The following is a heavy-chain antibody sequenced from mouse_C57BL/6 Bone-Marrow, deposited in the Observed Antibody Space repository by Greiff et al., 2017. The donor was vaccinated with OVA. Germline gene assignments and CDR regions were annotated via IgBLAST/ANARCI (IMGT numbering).Heavy chain of an antibody. J-gene: IGHJ2*01. Sequence: VKLMESGAELARPGASVKLSCKASGYTFTSYGISWVKQRTGQGLEWIGEIYPRSGNTYYNEKFKGKATLTADKSSSTAYMELRSLTSEDSAVYFCARRGGSGYDYWGQGTTLTVSS. CDR3: ARRGGSGYDY. CDR1: GYTFTSYG. D-gene: IGHD3-2*02. V-gene: IGHV1-81*01. CDR2: IYPRSGNT.